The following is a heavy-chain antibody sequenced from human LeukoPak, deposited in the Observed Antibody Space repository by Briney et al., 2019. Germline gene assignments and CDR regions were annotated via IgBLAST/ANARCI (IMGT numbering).Heavy chain of an antibody. CDR3: ARLMFLWPPIYFDY. J-gene: IGHJ4*02. V-gene: IGHV3-7*01. CDR2: IKQDGSET. CDR1: GGSISSSSYY. D-gene: IGHD2-8*01. Sequence: ETLSLTCTVSGGSISSSSYYWGWVRQAPGKGLEWVANIKQDGSETFYVDSVKGRFTISRDNARNSVYLQMNSLRAEDTAVYYCARLMFLWPPIYFDYWGQGTLVTVSS.